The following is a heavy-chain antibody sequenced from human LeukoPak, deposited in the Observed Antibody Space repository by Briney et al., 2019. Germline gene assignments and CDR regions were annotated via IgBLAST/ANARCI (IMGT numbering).Heavy chain of an antibody. D-gene: IGHD6-19*01. CDR2: IGIRGDT. CDR3: ARGGIQVSGIDEFDY. CDR1: GFTFIDYD. V-gene: IGHV3-13*01. J-gene: IGHJ4*02. Sequence: GGSPRLSCAASGFTFIDYDMHWVRQVIGKGLEWVSAIGIRGDTQYSGSVKGRFTISRENAESSLYLQMNSLRAEDTAVYYCARGGIQVSGIDEFDYWGQGTLVTVSS.